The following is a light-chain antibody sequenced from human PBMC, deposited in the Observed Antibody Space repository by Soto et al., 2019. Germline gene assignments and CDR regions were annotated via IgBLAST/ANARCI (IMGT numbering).Light chain of an antibody. J-gene: IGKJ5*01. V-gene: IGKV3-11*01. CDR1: QSVCSF. CDR3: QQRSNRIT. CDR2: RTS. Sequence: ETVLTQSPATLSLSKGEGATLSCRASQSVCSFLAWYQQXPGQAPRILIFRTSSRATGFPAMFSGSGSGTEFNLTISRLEPEDFALYYCQQRSNRITFGQGTRLEIK.